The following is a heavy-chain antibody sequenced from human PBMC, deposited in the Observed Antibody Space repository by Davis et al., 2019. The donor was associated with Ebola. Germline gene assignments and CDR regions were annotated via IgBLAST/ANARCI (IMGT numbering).Heavy chain of an antibody. J-gene: IGHJ4*02. D-gene: IGHD2-2*01. CDR2: IKDDGTEK. Sequence: PGGSLRLSCFASGFAFSGSWMNWVRQAPGKGLEWVANIKDDGTEKYYLDSVEGRFTISRDNSKNTLYLQMNSLRVEDTAVYYCTRDYPSPAAFWGQGTLVTVSS. V-gene: IGHV3-7*03. CDR3: TRDYPSPAAF. CDR1: GFAFSGSW.